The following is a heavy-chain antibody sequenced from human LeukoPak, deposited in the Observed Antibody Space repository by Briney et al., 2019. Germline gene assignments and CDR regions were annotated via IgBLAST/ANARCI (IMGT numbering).Heavy chain of an antibody. CDR3: ARAPKRFYYDSSEAFDI. Sequence: PSETLSLTCTVSGGSISSYYWSWIRQPAGKGLEWTGRIYTSGSTNYNPSLKSRVTMSVDTSKNQFSLKLSSVTAADTAVYYCARAPKRFYYDSSEAFDIWGQGTMVTVPS. V-gene: IGHV4-4*07. J-gene: IGHJ3*02. D-gene: IGHD3-22*01. CDR2: IYTSGST. CDR1: GGSISSYY.